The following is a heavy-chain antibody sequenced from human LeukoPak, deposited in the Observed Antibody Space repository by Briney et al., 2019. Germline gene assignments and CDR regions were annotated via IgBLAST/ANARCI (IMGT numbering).Heavy chain of an antibody. Sequence: ASVKVCCKASGYTFTSYFMHWVRQAPGQGLEWMGIINPSGGSTSYAQKFQGRVTMTRDTSTSTVYMELSSLRSEDTAVYYCARAHQLLYRPPLNWGQGTLVTGSS. D-gene: IGHD2-2*02. V-gene: IGHV1-46*01. CDR3: ARAHQLLYRPPLN. CDR2: INPSGGST. J-gene: IGHJ4*02. CDR1: GYTFTSYF.